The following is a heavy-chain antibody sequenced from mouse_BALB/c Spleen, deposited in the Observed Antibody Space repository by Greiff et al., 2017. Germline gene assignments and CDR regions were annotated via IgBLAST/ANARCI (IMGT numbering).Heavy chain of an antibody. CDR1: GDSITSGY. CDR2: ISYSGST. D-gene: IGHD2-1*01. J-gene: IGHJ3*01. V-gene: IGHV3-8*02. CDR3: ARCYYGNPAWFAY. Sequence: VQLKESGPSLVKPSQTLSLTCSVTGDSITSGYWNWIRKFPGNKLEYMGYISYSGSTYYNPSLKSRISITRDTSKNQYYLQLNSVTTEDTATYYCARCYYGNPAWFAYWGQGTLVTVSA.